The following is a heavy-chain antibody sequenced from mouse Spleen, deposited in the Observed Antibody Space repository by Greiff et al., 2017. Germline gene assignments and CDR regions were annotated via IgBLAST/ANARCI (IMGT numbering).Heavy chain of an antibody. CDR3: ARGDGYPYWYFDV. D-gene: IGHD2-3*01. Sequence: EVKLMESEGGLVQPGSSMKLSCTASGFTFSDYYMAWVRQVPEKGLEWVANINYDGSSTYYLDSLKSRFIISRDNAKNILYLQMSSLKSEDTATYYCARGDGYPYWYFDVWGAGTTVTVSS. CDR2: INYDGSST. CDR1: GFTFSDYY. V-gene: IGHV5-16*01. J-gene: IGHJ1*01.